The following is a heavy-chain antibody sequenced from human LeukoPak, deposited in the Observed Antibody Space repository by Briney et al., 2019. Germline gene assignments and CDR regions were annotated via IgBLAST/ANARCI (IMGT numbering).Heavy chain of an antibody. CDR1: GGTSTSYD. V-gene: IGHV1-8*01. J-gene: IGHJ6*02. CDR3: ARVGDFWSGYAYYYYGMDV. Sequence: ASVKVSCKASGGTSTSYDINWVRQAAGQGLEWMGWMNPNSGNTGYAQKFQGRVTMTRNTSISTAYMELSSLRSEDTAVYYCARVGDFWSGYAYYYYGMDVWGQGTTVTVSS. D-gene: IGHD3-3*01. CDR2: MNPNSGNT.